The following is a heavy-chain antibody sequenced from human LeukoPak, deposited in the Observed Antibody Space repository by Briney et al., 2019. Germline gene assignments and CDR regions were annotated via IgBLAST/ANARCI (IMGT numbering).Heavy chain of an antibody. J-gene: IGHJ4*02. CDR1: GGTFSSYA. D-gene: IGHD3-10*01. CDR3: AKVRRYYYNAGSYPDYFDY. CDR2: IIPILGIA. V-gene: IGHV1-69*04. Sequence: SVKVSCKASGGTFSSYAIGWVRQAPGQGLEWMGRIIPILGIANYAQKFQGRVMITADRSTSTAYMELSSLRSEDPAVYYCAKVRRYYYNAGSYPDYFDYWGQGTLVTVSS.